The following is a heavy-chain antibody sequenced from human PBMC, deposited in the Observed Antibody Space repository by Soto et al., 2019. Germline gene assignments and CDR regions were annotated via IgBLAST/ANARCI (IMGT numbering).Heavy chain of an antibody. D-gene: IGHD2-8*02. J-gene: IGHJ4*02. CDR1: GDSISTTTYY. Sequence: PSETLSLTCTVSGDSISTTTYYWAWIRQPPGKGLEWIGSIIYTGSTYYNPSLQSRVTISVDTSRNQFYLRLSSVIASDTALYYCARDKITGLFDYWGQGTLVTVSS. CDR2: IIYTGST. CDR3: ARDKITGLFDY. V-gene: IGHV4-39*02.